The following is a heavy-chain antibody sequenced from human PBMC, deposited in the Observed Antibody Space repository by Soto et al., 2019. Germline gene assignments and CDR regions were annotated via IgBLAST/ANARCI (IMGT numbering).Heavy chain of an antibody. CDR2: INPNSGGT. Sequence: ASVKVSCKASGYTFTGYYMHWVRQAPGQGLEWMGWINPNSGGTNYAQKFQGWVTMTRDTSISTAYMELSRLRSDDTAVYYCARGHASVSRSVVATTDLYYFDYWGQGTLVTVSS. J-gene: IGHJ4*02. D-gene: IGHD5-12*01. CDR1: GYTFTGYY. V-gene: IGHV1-2*04. CDR3: ARGHASVSRSVVATTDLYYFDY.